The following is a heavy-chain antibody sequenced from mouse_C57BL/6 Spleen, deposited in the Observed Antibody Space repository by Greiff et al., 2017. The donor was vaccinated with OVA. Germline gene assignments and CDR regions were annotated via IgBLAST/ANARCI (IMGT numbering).Heavy chain of an antibody. V-gene: IGHV5-4*03. J-gene: IGHJ4*01. CDR3: ARADGNRYAMDY. Sequence: DVKLVGSGGGLVKPGGSLKLSCAASGFTFSSYAMSWVRQTPEKRLEWVATISDGGSYTYYPDNVKGRFTISRDNAKNNLYLQMSHLKSEDTAMYYCARADGNRYAMDYWGQGTSVTVSS. D-gene: IGHD2-1*01. CDR2: ISDGGSYT. CDR1: GFTFSSYA.